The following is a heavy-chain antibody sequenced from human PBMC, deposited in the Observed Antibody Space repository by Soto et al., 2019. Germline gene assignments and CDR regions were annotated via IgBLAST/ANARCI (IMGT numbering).Heavy chain of an antibody. CDR2: ISGSGGST. CDR1: GFTFSSYA. Sequence: PVGSLRLSCAASGFTFSSYAMSWVRQAPGKGLEWVSAISGSGGSTYYADSVKGRFTISRDNSKNTLYLQMNSLRAEDTAVYYCAKRSFMVRGSRAFDIWGQGTMVTVSS. V-gene: IGHV3-23*01. CDR3: AKRSFMVRGSRAFDI. D-gene: IGHD3-10*01. J-gene: IGHJ3*02.